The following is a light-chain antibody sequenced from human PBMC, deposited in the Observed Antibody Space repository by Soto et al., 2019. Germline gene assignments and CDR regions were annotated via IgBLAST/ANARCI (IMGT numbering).Light chain of an antibody. Sequence: EIVMTQSPVTLSVSPGERATLSCRASQSVSSYLAWYQQKPGQAPGLLIYGASTRATGIPARFSGSGSGTEFTLTISSLQSEDFAVYYCQQYNNWPVWTFGQGTKVEIK. CDR1: QSVSSY. J-gene: IGKJ1*01. V-gene: IGKV3-15*01. CDR3: QQYNNWPVWT. CDR2: GAS.